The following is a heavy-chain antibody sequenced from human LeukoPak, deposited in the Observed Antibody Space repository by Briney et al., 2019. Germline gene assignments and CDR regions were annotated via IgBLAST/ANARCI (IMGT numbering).Heavy chain of an antibody. D-gene: IGHD4-17*01. V-gene: IGHV3-23*01. CDR1: GLTFSNYA. CDR3: AKGHGEHIPAENREH. CDR2: IGVNTDRT. Sequence: GGSLRLSGAAPGLTFSNYAMIWVPQAPGKGLKWVSAIGVNTDRTYYAAAVRGRSTISTDHSQNTLSLQMSSLRAEDTAVYYRAKGHGEHIPAENREHWGQGTLVTVSS. J-gene: IGHJ1*01.